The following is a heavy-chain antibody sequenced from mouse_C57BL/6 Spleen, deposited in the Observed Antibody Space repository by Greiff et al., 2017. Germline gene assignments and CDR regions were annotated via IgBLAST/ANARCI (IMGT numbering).Heavy chain of an antibody. J-gene: IGHJ4*01. Sequence: EVQLQQSGPELVKPGASVKISCKASGYTFTDYYMNWVKQSHGKSLEWIGDINPNNGGTSYNQKFKGKATLTVDKSSSTAYMELRSLTSEDSAVYYCARWGDHYYAMDYWGQGTSVTVSS. CDR1: GYTFTDYY. CDR3: ARWGDHYYAMDY. V-gene: IGHV1-26*01. CDR2: INPNNGGT. D-gene: IGHD3-3*01.